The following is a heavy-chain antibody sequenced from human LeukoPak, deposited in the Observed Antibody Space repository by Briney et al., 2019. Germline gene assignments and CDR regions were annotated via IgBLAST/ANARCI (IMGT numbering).Heavy chain of an antibody. CDR1: GFTFSSYG. CDR2: IRYDGSNK. J-gene: IGHJ4*02. D-gene: IGHD2-15*01. CDR3: AKEGYCSGGSCYSPYYFDY. V-gene: IGHV3-30*02. Sequence: GGSLRLSCAASGFTFSSYGMHWVRQAPGKGLEWVAFIRYDGSNKYYADSVRGRFTISRDNSKNTLYLQMNSLRAEDTAVYYCAKEGYCSGGSCYSPYYFDYWGQGTLVTVSS.